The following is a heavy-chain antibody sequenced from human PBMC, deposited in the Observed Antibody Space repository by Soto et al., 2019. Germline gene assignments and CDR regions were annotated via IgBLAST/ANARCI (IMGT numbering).Heavy chain of an antibody. CDR1: GFTFSSYW. V-gene: IGHV3-74*01. CDR3: ARDSRYTSMDQRDYCYGMDV. CDR2: INSDGSST. J-gene: IGHJ6*02. Sequence: GGSLRLSCAASGFTFSSYWMHWVRQAPGKGLVWVSRINSDGSSTSYADSVKGRFTISRDNAKNTLYLQMNSLRAEDTAVYYCARDSRYTSMDQRDYCYGMDVWGQGTPGTVSS. D-gene: IGHD5-18*01.